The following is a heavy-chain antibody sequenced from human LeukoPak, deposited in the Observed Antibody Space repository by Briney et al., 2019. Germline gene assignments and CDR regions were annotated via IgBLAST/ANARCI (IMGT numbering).Heavy chain of an antibody. CDR2: IIPIFGTA. D-gene: IGHD3-10*01. CDR3: ARTERRGSVPNWFDP. V-gene: IGHV1-69*13. CDR1: GGTFSSYA. J-gene: IGHJ5*02. Sequence: SVKVSCKASGGTFSSYAISWVRQAPGQGLEWMGGIIPIFGTANYAQKFQGRVTITADESTSTAYMELSSLRSEDTAMYYWARTERRGSVPNWFDPWGQGTLVTVSS.